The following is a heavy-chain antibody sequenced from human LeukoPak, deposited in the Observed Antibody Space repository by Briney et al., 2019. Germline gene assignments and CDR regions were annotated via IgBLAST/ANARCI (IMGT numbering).Heavy chain of an antibody. Sequence: GASVKVSCKASGGTFSSYAISWVRQAPGQGLEWMGRIIPILGIANYAQKFQGRVTITADKSTSTAYMELSSLRSEDTAVYYCARDTSLRGQYSPSYWGQGTLVTVSS. D-gene: IGHD5-18*01. V-gene: IGHV1-69*04. CDR3: ARDTSLRGQYSPSY. J-gene: IGHJ4*02. CDR1: GGTFSSYA. CDR2: IIPILGIA.